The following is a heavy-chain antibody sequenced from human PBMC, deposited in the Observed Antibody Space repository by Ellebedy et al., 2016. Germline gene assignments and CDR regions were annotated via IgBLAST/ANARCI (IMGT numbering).Heavy chain of an antibody. CDR2: IKQDGSEK. V-gene: IGHV3-7*01. CDR1: GFTFRSYW. CDR3: ARDRNTIVGATFYFDY. D-gene: IGHD1-26*01. Sequence: GGSLRLSCAASGFTFRSYWMSWVRQAPGKGLEWVANIKQDGSEKYYVDSVKGRFTISRDNSKNTLYLQMNSLRAEDTAVYYCARDRNTIVGATFYFDYWGQGTLVTVSS. J-gene: IGHJ4*02.